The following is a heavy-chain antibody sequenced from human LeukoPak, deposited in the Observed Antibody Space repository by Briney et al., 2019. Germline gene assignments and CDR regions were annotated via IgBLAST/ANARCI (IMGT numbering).Heavy chain of an antibody. J-gene: IGHJ3*02. Sequence: GGSLRLSCAASGFTFDDYAMHWVRQAPGKGLEWVSGISWNSGSIGYADSVKGRFTISRDNAKNSLYLQMNSLRAEDTALYYCAKGQTTVTISDAFDIWGQGTMVTVSS. CDR2: ISWNSGSI. V-gene: IGHV3-9*01. CDR1: GFTFDDYA. CDR3: AKGQTTVTISDAFDI. D-gene: IGHD4-17*01.